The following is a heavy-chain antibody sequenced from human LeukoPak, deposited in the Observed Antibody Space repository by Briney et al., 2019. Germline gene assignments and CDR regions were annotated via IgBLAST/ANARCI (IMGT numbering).Heavy chain of an antibody. CDR3: ARSSDSSGFYDNFDY. CDR2: IYPGDSDT. J-gene: IGHJ4*02. CDR1: GYSFTSYW. D-gene: IGHD3-22*01. Sequence: GESLKISCEGSGYSFTSYWIGWVRQMPGKGLEWVAIIYPGDSDTIYSPSFQGQATISAHNSISTAYLQWSSLKASDTAMYYCARSSDSSGFYDNFDYWGQGTLVTVSS. V-gene: IGHV5-51*01.